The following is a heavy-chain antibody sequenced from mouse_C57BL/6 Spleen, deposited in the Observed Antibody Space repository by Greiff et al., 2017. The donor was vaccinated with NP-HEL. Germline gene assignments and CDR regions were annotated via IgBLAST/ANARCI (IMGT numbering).Heavy chain of an antibody. CDR2: ISGGGGNT. CDR1: GFTFSSYT. CDR3: ARQRDYGPFDY. D-gene: IGHD2-4*01. J-gene: IGHJ2*01. Sequence: DVQLVESGGGLVKPGGSLKLSCAASGFTFSSYTMSWVRQTPEKRLAWVATISGGGGNTYYPDSVKGRFTISRDNAKNTLYLQMSSLRSEDTALYYCARQRDYGPFDYWGQGTTLTVSS. V-gene: IGHV5-9*01.